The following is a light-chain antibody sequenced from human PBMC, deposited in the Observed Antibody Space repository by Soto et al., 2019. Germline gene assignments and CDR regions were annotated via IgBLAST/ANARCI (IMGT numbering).Light chain of an antibody. CDR2: DVS. J-gene: IGLJ1*01. V-gene: IGLV2-14*01. CDR1: SSDVGGYNY. Sequence: VLTQPASLSGSPGQSITLSCIGTSSDVGGYNYVSWYQQHPGKAPKLMIYDVSNRPSGVSNRFSGSKSGNTASLTISGLQAEDEADYYCSSYTSSSTRVFGTGTK. CDR3: SSYTSSSTRV.